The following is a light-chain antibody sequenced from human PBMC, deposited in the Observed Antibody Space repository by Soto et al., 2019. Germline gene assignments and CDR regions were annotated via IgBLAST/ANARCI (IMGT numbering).Light chain of an antibody. CDR1: ETIGRS. CDR2: DAS. CDR3: LQRSDWRT. V-gene: IGKV3-11*01. Sequence: IVLTQSPVPLSLSPGERATLSCRASETIGRSLAWYQQRPGQAPRLLIYDASNRATGIPARFSGSGSGTDFTLTISRLEPEDFAVYYCLQRSDWRTFGRGPKVDIK. J-gene: IGKJ1*01.